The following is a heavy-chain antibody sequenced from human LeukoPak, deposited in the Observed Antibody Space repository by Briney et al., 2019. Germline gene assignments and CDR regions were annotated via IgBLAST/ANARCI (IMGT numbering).Heavy chain of an antibody. J-gene: IGHJ3*02. CDR1: GGSISSYY. Sequence: SETLSLTCTVSGGSISSYYWSWIRQPPGKGLEWIGYIYYSGSTNYNPSLKSRVTISVDTSKNQFSLKLSSVTAADTAVYYCARDRRPSPTSITGTSTWGAFDIWGQGTMVTVSS. V-gene: IGHV4-59*01. CDR2: IYYSGST. D-gene: IGHD1-7*01. CDR3: ARDRRPSPTSITGTSTWGAFDI.